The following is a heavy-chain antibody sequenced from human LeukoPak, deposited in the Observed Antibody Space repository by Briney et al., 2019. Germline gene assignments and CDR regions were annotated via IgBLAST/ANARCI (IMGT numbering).Heavy chain of an antibody. CDR3: ARGTTYYDILTGYSTAQAFDP. V-gene: IGHV1-69*05. D-gene: IGHD3-9*01. CDR2: IILIFGTA. J-gene: IGHJ5*02. Sequence: SVKVSCKASGGTFSSYAISWVRQAPGQGLEWMGGIILIFGTANYAQKFQGRVTITTDESTSTAYMELSRLRSEDTAVYYCARGTTYYDILTGYSTAQAFDPWGQGTLVTVSS. CDR1: GGTFSSYA.